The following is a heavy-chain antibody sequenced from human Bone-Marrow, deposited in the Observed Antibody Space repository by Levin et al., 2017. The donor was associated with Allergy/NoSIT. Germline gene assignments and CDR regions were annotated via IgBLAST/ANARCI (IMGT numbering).Heavy chain of an antibody. CDR1: GFTFGDYA. V-gene: IGHV3-49*03. CDR3: TSIAARLLFDY. D-gene: IGHD6-6*01. J-gene: IGHJ4*02. Sequence: PGGSLRLSCTASGFTFGDYAMSWFRQAPGKGLEWVGFIRSKAYGGTTEYAASVKGRFTISRDDSKSIAYLQMNSLKTEDTAVYYCTSIAARLLFDYWGQGTLVTVSS. CDR2: IRSKAYGGTT.